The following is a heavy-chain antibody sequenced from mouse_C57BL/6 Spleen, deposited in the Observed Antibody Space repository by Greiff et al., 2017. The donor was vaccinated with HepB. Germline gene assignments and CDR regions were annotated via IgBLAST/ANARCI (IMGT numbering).Heavy chain of an antibody. J-gene: IGHJ4*01. V-gene: IGHV1-50*01. CDR1: GYTFTSYW. Sequence: QVQLQQPGAELVKPGASVKLSCKASGYTFTSYWMQWVKQRPGQGLEWIGEIDPSDSYTTYNQKFKGKATLTVDKSSSPAYMQLSSLTSEDSAVYYCARDYYGSSYDAMDYWGQGTSVTVSS. D-gene: IGHD1-1*01. CDR2: IDPSDSYT. CDR3: ARDYYGSSYDAMDY.